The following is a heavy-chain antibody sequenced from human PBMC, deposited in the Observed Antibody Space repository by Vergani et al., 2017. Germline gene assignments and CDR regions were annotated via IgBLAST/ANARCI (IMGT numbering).Heavy chain of an antibody. D-gene: IGHD5-18*01. V-gene: IGHV4-34*01. CDR3: AKGRSYGVGFDY. CDR1: GGSFSGYY. Sequence: QVQLQQWGAGLLKPSETLSLTCAVYGGSFSGYYWSWIRQPPGKGLEWIGEINHGGSTNYNPPLKSRVTISVDTCKNQLSLKLSSVAAADTAVYYWAKGRSYGVGFDYWGQGTLVTVSS. CDR2: INHGGST. J-gene: IGHJ4*02.